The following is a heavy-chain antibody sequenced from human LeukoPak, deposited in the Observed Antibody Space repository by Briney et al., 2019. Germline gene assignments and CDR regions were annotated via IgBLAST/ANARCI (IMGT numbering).Heavy chain of an antibody. Sequence: MPSETLSLTCAVSGDSVSTTNWWSWVRQTPGKGLEWIGEIYHTGNTNYNPSLRSRVNMSVDKPNNQFSLTLTSVTAADTAVYYCARGAADRNNYYYYIDVWGKGTTVTVSS. V-gene: IGHV4-4*02. CDR3: ARGAADRNNYYYYIDV. J-gene: IGHJ6*03. D-gene: IGHD1/OR15-1a*01. CDR2: IYHTGNT. CDR1: GDSVSTTNW.